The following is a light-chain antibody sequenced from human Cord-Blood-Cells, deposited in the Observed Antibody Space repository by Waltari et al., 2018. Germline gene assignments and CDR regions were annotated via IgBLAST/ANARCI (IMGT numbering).Light chain of an antibody. Sequence: EIVMTQSPATLSVSPGERATLSCRASQSVSNNLAWYQQKPGQAPRLLIYGASTRATGIPARFSGSGSGTEFTLTISSLQSEDFAVYYCQQYNNWPPDTFGPGTKVDIK. J-gene: IGKJ3*01. CDR2: GAS. CDR3: QQYNNWPPDT. V-gene: IGKV3-15*01. CDR1: QSVSNN.